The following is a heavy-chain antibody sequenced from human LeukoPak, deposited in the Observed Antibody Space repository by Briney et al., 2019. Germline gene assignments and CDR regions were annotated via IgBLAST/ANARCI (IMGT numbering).Heavy chain of an antibody. CDR2: IIPYNGNT. V-gene: IGHV1-18*01. CDR1: GYTFSSYG. J-gene: IGHJ5*02. Sequence: ASVKVSCKASGYTFSSYGITWVRQAPGQGLEWMGWIIPYNGNTNYAQKFQGRVTMTTDTSTSTAYVELRSLRSDDTAVYYCARVNLGCYDRRGFYSGWFDPWGQGTLVTVSA. CDR3: ARVNLGCYDRRGFYSGWFDP. D-gene: IGHD3-22*01.